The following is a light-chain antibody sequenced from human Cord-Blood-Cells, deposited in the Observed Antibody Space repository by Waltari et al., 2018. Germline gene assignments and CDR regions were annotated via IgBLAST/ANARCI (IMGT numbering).Light chain of an antibody. J-gene: IGKJ4*01. CDR3: QQRSNWPLT. V-gene: IGKV3-11*01. Sequence: EIVLTQSPVTLSLSPGERATLSCRASQSVSSDLAWYQQKPGQAPRLLIYDASNRATGIPARFSGSGSVTDFTLTVSSLEPEDFACYYCQQRSNWPLTFGGGTKVEIK. CDR1: QSVSSD. CDR2: DAS.